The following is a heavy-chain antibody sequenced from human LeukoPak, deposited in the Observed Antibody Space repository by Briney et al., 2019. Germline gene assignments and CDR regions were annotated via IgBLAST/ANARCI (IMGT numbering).Heavy chain of an antibody. CDR2: IYHSGST. V-gene: IGHV4-30-2*01. CDR1: GGSISSGGYY. D-gene: IGHD2-21*01. J-gene: IGHJ6*03. CDR3: ARESAIQSYYYYYMDV. Sequence: TSETLSLTCTVSGGSISSGGYYWSWIRQPPGKGLEWIGYIYHSGSTYYNPSLKSRVTISVDRSKNQFSLKLSSVTAADTAVYYCARESAIQSYYYYYMDVWGKGTTVTVSS.